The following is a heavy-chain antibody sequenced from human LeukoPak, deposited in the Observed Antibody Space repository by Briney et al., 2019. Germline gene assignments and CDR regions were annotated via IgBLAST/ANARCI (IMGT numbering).Heavy chain of an antibody. D-gene: IGHD3-3*01. CDR2: ISYDGSNK. CDR1: GSTFSSYA. J-gene: IGHJ4*02. Sequence: GGSLRLSCAASGSTFSSYAMHWVRQAPGKGLEWVAVISYDGSNKYYADSVKGRFTISRDNSKNTLYLQMNSLRAEDTAVYYCARAGGLEWLLPYYFDYWGQGTLVTVSS. V-gene: IGHV3-30-3*01. CDR3: ARAGGLEWLLPYYFDY.